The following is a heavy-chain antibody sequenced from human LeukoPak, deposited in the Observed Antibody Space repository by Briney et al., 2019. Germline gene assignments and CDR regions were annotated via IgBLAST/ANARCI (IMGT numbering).Heavy chain of an antibody. Sequence: GGSLRLSCAASGLTFSSYSMNWVRQAPGKGLEWVSSISSSSYIYYADSVKGRFTISRDNAKNSLYLQMNSLRAEDTAVYYCARICSSTSCDPPYDYYGMDVWGKGTTVTVSS. CDR2: ISSSSYI. J-gene: IGHJ6*04. CDR1: GLTFSSYS. V-gene: IGHV3-21*01. CDR3: ARICSSTSCDPPYDYYGMDV. D-gene: IGHD2-2*01.